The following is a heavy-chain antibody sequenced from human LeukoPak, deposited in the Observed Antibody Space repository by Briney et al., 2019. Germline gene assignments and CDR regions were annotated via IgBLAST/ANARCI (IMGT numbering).Heavy chain of an antibody. D-gene: IGHD2-8*01. CDR3: PRSMTDSDY. V-gene: IGHV3-33*01. CDR2: IWYDGSNK. J-gene: IGHJ4*02. Sequence: PGGSLRLSCAASGFTISSYSMYWVCQAPGKGLEWVSVIWYDGSNKYYADSVKGRFTISSENSKNTLYLQMNSLRAEDKTVFYCPRSMTDSDYWGQGTLVTVSS. CDR1: GFTISSYS.